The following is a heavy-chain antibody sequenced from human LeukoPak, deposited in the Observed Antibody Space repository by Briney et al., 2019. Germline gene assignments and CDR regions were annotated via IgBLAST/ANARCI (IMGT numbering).Heavy chain of an antibody. CDR2: IYYSGST. J-gene: IGHJ6*02. CDR3: ARDPTPYYYDSSGYYYYYGMDV. Sequence: PSETLSLTCTVSGGSMSSYYWSWIRQPPGKGLEWIGYIYYSGSTNYNPSLKSRVTISVDTSKNQFSLKLSSVTAADTAVYYCARDPTPYYYDSSGYYYYYGMDVWGQGTTVTVSS. D-gene: IGHD3-22*01. CDR1: GGSMSSYY. V-gene: IGHV4-59*01.